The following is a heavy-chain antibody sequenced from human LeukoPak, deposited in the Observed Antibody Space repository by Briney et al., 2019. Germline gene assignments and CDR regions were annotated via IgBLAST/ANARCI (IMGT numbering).Heavy chain of an antibody. CDR1: GGTFSSYA. D-gene: IGHD2-15*01. CDR2: IIPIFGIA. Sequence: SVKVSCKASGGTFSSYAISWVRQAPGQGLEWMGGIIPIFGIANYAQKFQGRVTITADKSTSTTYLELSRLRSEDTAVYYCAREWRGYCSGGSCPNWFDPWGQGTLVTVSS. V-gene: IGHV1-69*10. J-gene: IGHJ5*02. CDR3: AREWRGYCSGGSCPNWFDP.